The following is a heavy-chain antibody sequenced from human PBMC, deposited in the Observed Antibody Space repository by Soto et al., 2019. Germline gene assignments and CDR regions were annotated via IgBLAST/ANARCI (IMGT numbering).Heavy chain of an antibody. CDR1: GFTFSSYS. CDR3: ARDHIWAFDY. CDR2: IGPSSNDI. V-gene: IGHV3-48*02. J-gene: IGHJ4*02. D-gene: IGHD3-3*02. Sequence: EVQLVESGGGLVQPGGSLRLSCAASGFTFSSYSMNWVRQAPGKGLEWVSYIGPSSNDIHYAGSVKGRFTISRDNAKNSLYLQMNSLRDEDTAVYYCARDHIWAFDYWGQGALVTVSS.